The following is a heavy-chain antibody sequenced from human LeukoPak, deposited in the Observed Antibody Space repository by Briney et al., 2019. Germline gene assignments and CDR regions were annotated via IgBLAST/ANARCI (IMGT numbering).Heavy chain of an antibody. CDR3: ARPGNLSPAALDY. CDR2: IDLRGRT. V-gene: IGHV4-38-2*01. D-gene: IGHD2-2*01. CDR1: VSSTIRGYS. Sequence: SETLSLTCAVSVSSTIRGYSWGWSAPPPGKGLGGTGIIDLRGRTYYNASLQSRVTISVDTSKNPFSLKQSSATAADMAVYYCARPGNLSPAALDYWGQGTLGTVSS. J-gene: IGHJ4*02.